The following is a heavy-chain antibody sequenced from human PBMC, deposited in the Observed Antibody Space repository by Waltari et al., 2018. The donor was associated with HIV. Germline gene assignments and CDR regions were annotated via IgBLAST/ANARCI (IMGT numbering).Heavy chain of an antibody. V-gene: IGHV4-61*02. CDR1: GGSISSGSYY. J-gene: IGHJ4*02. D-gene: IGHD6-19*01. CDR3: ARAPGNIAVAGHYDY. CDR2: IYTSGST. Sequence: QVQLQESGPGLVKPSQTLSLTCTVSGGSISSGSYYWSWIRQPAGKGLEWIGRIYTSGSTNYNPSLKSRVTISVDTSKNQFSLKLSSVTAADTAVYYCARAPGNIAVAGHYDYWGQGTLVTVSS.